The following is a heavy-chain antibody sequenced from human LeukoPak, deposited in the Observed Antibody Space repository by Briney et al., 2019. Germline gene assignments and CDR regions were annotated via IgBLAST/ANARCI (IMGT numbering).Heavy chain of an antibody. J-gene: IGHJ4*02. Sequence: GGSLRLSCGASGFTFSSYSMHWVRQAPGKGLEWVAVISYDGSNKYYADSVKGRFTISRDNAKNSLYLQMNSLRAEDTAVYYCARERGYYDSWGQGTLVTVSS. D-gene: IGHD3-22*01. V-gene: IGHV3-30*04. CDR3: ARERGYYDS. CDR2: ISYDGSNK. CDR1: GFTFSSYS.